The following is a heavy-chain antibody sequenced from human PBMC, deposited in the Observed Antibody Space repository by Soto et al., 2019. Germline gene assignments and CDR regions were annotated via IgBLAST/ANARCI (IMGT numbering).Heavy chain of an antibody. V-gene: IGHV4-4*07. CDR2: IYTSGST. J-gene: IGHJ4*02. Sequence: SETLSLTCTVSGGSISSYYWSWIRQPAGKGLEWIGRIYTSGSTNYNPSLKSRVTMSVDTSKNQFSLKLSSVTAADTPVYYCARASYDFWSGYSIFDYWGQGTLVTAPQ. CDR3: ARASYDFWSGYSIFDY. D-gene: IGHD3-3*01. CDR1: GGSISSYY.